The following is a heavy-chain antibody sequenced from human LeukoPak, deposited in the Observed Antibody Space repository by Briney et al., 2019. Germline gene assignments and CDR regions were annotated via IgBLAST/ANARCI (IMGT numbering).Heavy chain of an antibody. J-gene: IGHJ5*02. V-gene: IGHV2-70*20. D-gene: IGHD1-14*01. CDR1: GFSLSTSGMC. CDR3: ARIVHSGGWFDP. Sequence: SGPTLVNPTQTLTLTCTFSGFSLSTSGMCVSWVCQPPGKALEWLALIDWDDDKYYSTSLKTRLTISKDTSKNQVVLTMTNMDPVDTATYYCARIVHSGGWFDPWGQGTLVTVSS. CDR2: IDWDDDK.